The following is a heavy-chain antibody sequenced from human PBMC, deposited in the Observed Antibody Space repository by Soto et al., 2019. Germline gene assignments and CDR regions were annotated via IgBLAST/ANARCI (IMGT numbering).Heavy chain of an antibody. Sequence: GGSLRLSCAASGFTFSSYGMHWVRQAPGKGLEWVAVIWYDGSNKYYADSVKCRFTISRDNSKNTLYLQMNSLRAEDTAVYYCARGHIAAAGSNNWFDPWGQGTLVTVSS. CDR1: GFTFSSYG. CDR3: ARGHIAAAGSNNWFDP. V-gene: IGHV3-33*01. CDR2: IWYDGSNK. D-gene: IGHD6-13*01. J-gene: IGHJ5*02.